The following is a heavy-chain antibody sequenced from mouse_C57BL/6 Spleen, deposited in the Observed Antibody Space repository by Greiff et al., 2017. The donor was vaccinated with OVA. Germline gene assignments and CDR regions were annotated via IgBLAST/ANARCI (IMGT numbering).Heavy chain of an antibody. Sequence: VQLQQPGAELVKPGASVKLSCKASGYTFTSYWMHWVKQRPGQGLEWIGMIHPNSGSTNYNEKFKSKATLTVDKSSSTAYMQLSSLTSEDSAVYYCARSTTVVATFDYWGQGTTRTVSS. CDR1: GYTFTSYW. CDR2: IHPNSGST. CDR3: ARSTTVVATFDY. V-gene: IGHV1-64*01. D-gene: IGHD1-1*01. J-gene: IGHJ2*01.